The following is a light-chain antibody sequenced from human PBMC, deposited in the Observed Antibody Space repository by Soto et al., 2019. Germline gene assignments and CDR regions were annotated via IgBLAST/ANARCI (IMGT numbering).Light chain of an antibody. V-gene: IGKV1-27*01. CDR3: QKYNSAPRA. J-gene: IGKJ1*01. CDR2: AAS. CDR1: QGISNY. Sequence: DIHLTQSPSSLSASVGDRVTITCRASQGISNYLAWYQQKPGKVPKLLIYAASTLQSGVPSRFSGGGSGTDFTLTISSLQPEDVATYYCQKYNSAPRAFGQGTKVDIK.